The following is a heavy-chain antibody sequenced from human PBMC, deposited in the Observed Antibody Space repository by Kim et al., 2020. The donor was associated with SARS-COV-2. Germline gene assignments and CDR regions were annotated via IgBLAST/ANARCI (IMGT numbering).Heavy chain of an antibody. CDR3: VRYVRNYGAVL. V-gene: IGHV3-64*04. Sequence: GGSLRLSCAGSGFTFSDFGIHWVRRAPGKGLECVSATTRSGGGSFYADSVEGRFTISRDNAKNTLYLQMNSLRVEDTSVYYCVRYVRNYGAVLWGQGTLVTVSS. CDR1: GFTFSDFG. CDR2: TTRSGGGS. J-gene: IGHJ4*02. D-gene: IGHD3-10*02.